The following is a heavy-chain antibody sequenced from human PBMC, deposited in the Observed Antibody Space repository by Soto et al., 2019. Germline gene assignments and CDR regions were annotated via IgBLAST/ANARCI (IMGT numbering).Heavy chain of an antibody. CDR3: AREVTGDRFWYFEL. V-gene: IGHV1-8*01. CDR2: MNPNSGHT. J-gene: IGHJ2*01. D-gene: IGHD7-27*01. Sequence: QVQLVQSGAEVKRPGASVKVSCKASGYTFTDYDITWVRQAAGQGLEWLGWMNPNSGHTGYAQKFQGRVTMTRDTSISTAYMELSSLTSEDTAVYYCAREVTGDRFWYFELWGRGTPVTVSS. CDR1: GYTFTDYD.